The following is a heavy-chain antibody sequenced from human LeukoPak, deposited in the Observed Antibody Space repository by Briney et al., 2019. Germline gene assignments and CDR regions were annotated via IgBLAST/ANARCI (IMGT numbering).Heavy chain of an antibody. J-gene: IGHJ4*02. CDR3: AKAPRAFSAPWY. CDR1: GFTFSSYG. V-gene: IGHV3-30*02. D-gene: IGHD1-26*01. CDR2: IRYDGSNK. Sequence: PGGSLRLSCAASGFTFSSYGMHWVRQAPGKGLEWVAFIRYDGSNKYYADSVKGRFTISRDNSKNTLYLQMNSLRAEDTAVYYCAKAPRAFSAPWYWGQGTLVTVSS.